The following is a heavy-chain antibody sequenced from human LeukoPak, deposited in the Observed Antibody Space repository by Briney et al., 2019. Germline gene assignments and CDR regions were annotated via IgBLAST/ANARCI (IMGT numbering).Heavy chain of an antibody. CDR2: INSDGSST. Sequence: GGSLRLSCAASGFTFSGYPIHWVRQAPGKGLVWVSRINSDGSSTSYADSVKGRFTISRDNAKNTLYLQMNSLRAEDTAVYYCVRESGDSSGYYQDYWGQGTLVTVSS. CDR1: GFTFSGYP. J-gene: IGHJ4*02. D-gene: IGHD3-22*01. CDR3: VRESGDSSGYYQDY. V-gene: IGHV3-74*01.